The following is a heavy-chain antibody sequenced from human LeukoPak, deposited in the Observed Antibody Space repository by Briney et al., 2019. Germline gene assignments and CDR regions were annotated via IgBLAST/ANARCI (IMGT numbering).Heavy chain of an antibody. D-gene: IGHD1-1*01. V-gene: IGHV3-21*01. CDR3: AREKSWNDVSFDY. CDR1: GFIVSNYY. J-gene: IGHJ4*02. CDR2: ISSSSSYI. Sequence: PGGSLRLSCAASGFIVSNYYMSWVRQAPGKGLEWVSSISSSSSYIYYADSVKGRFTISRDNAKNSLYLQMNSLRAEDTAVYYCAREKSWNDVSFDYWGQGTLVTVSS.